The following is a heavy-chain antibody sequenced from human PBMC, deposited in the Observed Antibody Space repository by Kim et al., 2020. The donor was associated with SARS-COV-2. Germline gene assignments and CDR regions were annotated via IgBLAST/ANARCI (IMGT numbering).Heavy chain of an antibody. D-gene: IGHD1-26*01. J-gene: IGHJ4*02. CDR3: AKDRPIVGATPEDFDY. CDR2: ISGSGGST. CDR1: GLTFSNYA. V-gene: IGHV3-23*01. Sequence: GGSLRLSCAASGLTFSNYAMSWVRQAPGKGLQWVSTISGSGGSTYYADSVKGRFSLSRDNSKNTLYLQMNSLRAEDTALYYCAKDRPIVGATPEDFDYWGQETLLSLSS.